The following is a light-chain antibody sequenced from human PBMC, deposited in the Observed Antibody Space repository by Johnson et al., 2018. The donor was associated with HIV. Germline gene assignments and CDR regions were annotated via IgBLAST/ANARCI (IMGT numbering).Light chain of an antibody. CDR2: ENH. V-gene: IGLV1-51*02. CDR1: SSNIGNNY. CDR3: GTWDGSLSAPYC. Sequence: QSVLTQPPSVSAAPGQKVTISCSGSSSNIGNNYVSWYQQLPGTAPKLLIYENHKRPSGIPDRFSGSKSGTSATLGITGLQTGDEADYYCGTWDGSLSAPYCFVPGAKVTVL. J-gene: IGLJ1*01.